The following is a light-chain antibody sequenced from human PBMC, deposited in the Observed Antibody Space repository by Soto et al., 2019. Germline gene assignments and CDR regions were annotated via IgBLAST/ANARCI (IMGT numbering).Light chain of an antibody. Sequence: DIVMTQSPDSLAVSLGERATINCKSSQSVLYSSNNKNYLAWYQQKPGQAPRLLIYGASTRAAGIPDRFSGSGSGTDFTLTITRLEPEDSAVYFCQQYTGPPTTFGQGTRLEIK. CDR3: QQYTGPPTT. CDR2: GAS. J-gene: IGKJ5*01. V-gene: IGKV4-1*01. CDR1: QSVLYSSNNKNY.